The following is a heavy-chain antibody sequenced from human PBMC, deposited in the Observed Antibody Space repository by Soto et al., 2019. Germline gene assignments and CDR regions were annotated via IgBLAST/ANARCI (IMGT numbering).Heavy chain of an antibody. J-gene: IGHJ4*02. Sequence: QVQLRESGPGLVKPSQTLSLTCTVSGGSINTGGYFWNWIRQHPGKGLEWIGYIYYSGITYYSPSLESRVTISLDTSKNQFSLNLTSVTAADTAVYYCARERAYFDSWGQGTVVTVSS. CDR3: ARERAYFDS. CDR1: GGSINTGGYF. CDR2: IYYSGIT. V-gene: IGHV4-31*03.